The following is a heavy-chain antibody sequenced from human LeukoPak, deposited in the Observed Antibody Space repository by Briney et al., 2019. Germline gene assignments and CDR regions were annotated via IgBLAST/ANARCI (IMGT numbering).Heavy chain of an antibody. Sequence: SDPLSLTCTVSGGAIGTYYWSWIRQTPGRGLEWIGYIYTSGGTNYNPSLKSRVTISVDTSRNQFSLKLSSVTAADTAVYYCARQRIGSFFDSWGQGTLVTVSS. CDR3: ARQRIGSFFDS. D-gene: IGHD1-26*01. J-gene: IGHJ5*01. CDR1: GGAIGTYY. CDR2: IYTSGGT. V-gene: IGHV4-4*09.